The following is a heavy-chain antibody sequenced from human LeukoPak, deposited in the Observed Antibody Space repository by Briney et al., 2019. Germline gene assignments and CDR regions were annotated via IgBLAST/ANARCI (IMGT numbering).Heavy chain of an antibody. D-gene: IGHD4-17*01. CDR2: LDPEDGET. CDR3: ATDLGTLYGDNFRYFDY. J-gene: IGHJ4*02. Sequence: ASVKVSCKVSGYTLTELSMHWVRQAPGKGLEWMGGLDPEDGETINAQKFQGRVTMTEDTSTDTAYMELSSLRSEDTAVYHCATDLGTLYGDNFRYFDYWGQGTLVTVSS. CDR1: GYTLTELS. V-gene: IGHV1-24*01.